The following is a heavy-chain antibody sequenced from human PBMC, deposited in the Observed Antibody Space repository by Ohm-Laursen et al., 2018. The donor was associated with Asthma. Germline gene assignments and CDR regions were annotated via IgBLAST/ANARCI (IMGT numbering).Heavy chain of an antibody. CDR3: ASSRGYSGYDSTRVAVAGTFDY. J-gene: IGHJ4*02. V-gene: IGHV4-31*03. D-gene: IGHD5-12*01. Sequence: TLSLTCTVSGGSISSGGYYWSWIRQHPGKGLEWIGYIYYSGSTYYNPSLKSRVTISVDTSKNQFSLKLSSVTAADTAVYYCASSRGYSGYDSTRVAVAGTFDYWGQGTLVTVSS. CDR2: IYYSGST. CDR1: GGSISSGGYY.